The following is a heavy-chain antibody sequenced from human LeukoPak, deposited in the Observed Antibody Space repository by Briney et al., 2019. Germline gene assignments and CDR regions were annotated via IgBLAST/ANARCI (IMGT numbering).Heavy chain of an antibody. D-gene: IGHD1-26*01. CDR2: IYYSGST. CDR3: ARTPSGSYFD. Sequence: PSETLSLTCTVSGGSISSYYWSWIRQPPGKGLGWIGYIYYSGSTNYNPSLKSRVTISVDTSKNQFSLKLSSVTAADTGVYYCARTPSGSYFDWGQGTLVTVSS. V-gene: IGHV4-59*01. CDR1: GGSISSYY. J-gene: IGHJ4*02.